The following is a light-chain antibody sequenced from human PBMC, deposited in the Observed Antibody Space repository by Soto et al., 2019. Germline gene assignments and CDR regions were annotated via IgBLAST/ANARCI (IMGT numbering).Light chain of an antibody. CDR1: SSDVGLYDY. CDR2: AVS. Sequence: QSALTQPASVSGSPGQSITISCTGTSSDVGLYDYVSWYQQHPGKAPQLMIYAVSNRPSGVSNRFSGSKSGNTASLTISGLQAEDEADYYCNSYTGSGIVFGTGTKVTVL. V-gene: IGLV2-14*01. J-gene: IGLJ1*01. CDR3: NSYTGSGIV.